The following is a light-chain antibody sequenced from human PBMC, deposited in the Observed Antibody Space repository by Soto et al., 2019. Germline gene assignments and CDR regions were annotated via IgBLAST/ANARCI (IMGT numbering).Light chain of an antibody. CDR1: SSDVGAYNY. CDR3: PSYAGSNIWV. CDR2: EVN. J-gene: IGLJ3*02. V-gene: IGLV2-8*01. Sequence: QSALTQPPSASGSPGQSVTISCTGTSSDVGAYNYVYWYQQYPGKAPKLMIYEVNKRPSGVPDRFSGSKSGKTASLTVSGLQPEDEADYHCPSYAGSNIWVFGGGTKLTVL.